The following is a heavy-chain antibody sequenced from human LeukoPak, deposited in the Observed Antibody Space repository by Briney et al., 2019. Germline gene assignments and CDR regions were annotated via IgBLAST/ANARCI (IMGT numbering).Heavy chain of an antibody. J-gene: IGHJ4*02. Sequence: PGGSLRLSCAASGFTFSDYYMGWIRQAPGKGLEWVSYISSSGSTIYYADSVKGRFTISRDNAKNSLYLQMNSLRAEDTAVHYCAGGPDYYDSSDWGQGTLVTVSS. CDR3: AGGPDYYDSSD. CDR1: GFTFSDYY. CDR2: ISSSGSTI. V-gene: IGHV3-11*01. D-gene: IGHD3-22*01.